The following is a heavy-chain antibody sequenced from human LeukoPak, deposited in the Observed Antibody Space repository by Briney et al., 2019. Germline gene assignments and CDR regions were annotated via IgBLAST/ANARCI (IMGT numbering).Heavy chain of an antibody. D-gene: IGHD3-16*01. CDR1: GFTFSDYY. V-gene: IGHV3-11*06. Sequence: PGGSLRLSCAASGFTFSDYYMSWIRQAPGKGPEWVSYISSSSSYTNYADSVKGRFTISRDNAKNSLYLQMNSLRAEDTAVYYCARDRQGGYYYGMDVWGQGTTVTVSS. CDR3: ARDRQGGYYYGMDV. CDR2: ISSSSSYT. J-gene: IGHJ6*02.